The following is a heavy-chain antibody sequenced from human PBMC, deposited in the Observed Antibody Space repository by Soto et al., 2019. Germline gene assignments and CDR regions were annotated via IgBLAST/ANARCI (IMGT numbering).Heavy chain of an antibody. D-gene: IGHD3-3*01. V-gene: IGHV1-46*01. Sequence: ASVKVSCKASGYTFTSYYMHWVRQAPGQGLEWMGIINPSGGSTSYAQKFQGRVTMTRDTSTSTVYMELCSLRSEDTAVYYCARDRYYDFWSGLQTYYYYYGMDVWGQGTTVTVSS. J-gene: IGHJ6*02. CDR1: GYTFTSYY. CDR2: INPSGGST. CDR3: ARDRYYDFWSGLQTYYYYYGMDV.